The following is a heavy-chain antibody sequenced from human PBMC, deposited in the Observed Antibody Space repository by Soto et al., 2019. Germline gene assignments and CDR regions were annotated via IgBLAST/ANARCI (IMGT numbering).Heavy chain of an antibody. V-gene: IGHV1-69*04. CDR3: ARDAPDIVAIPDAFDI. CDR2: IIPILGIA. D-gene: IGHD5-12*01. CDR1: GGTFSSYT. J-gene: IGHJ3*02. Sequence: SVKVSCKASGGTFSSYTISWVRQAPGQGLEWMGRIIPILGIANYAQKFQGRVTITADKSTSTAYMELSSLRSEDTAVYYCARDAPDIVAIPDAFDIWGQGTMVTVSS.